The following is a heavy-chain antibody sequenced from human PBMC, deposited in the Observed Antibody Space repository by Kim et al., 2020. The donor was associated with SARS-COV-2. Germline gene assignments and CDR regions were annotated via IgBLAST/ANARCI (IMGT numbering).Heavy chain of an antibody. V-gene: IGHV3-23*01. D-gene: IGHD1-7*01. Sequence: GGSLRLSCAASGFTLSGYAMNWVRLAPGKGLEWVSAISGSGGTTYYADSVKGRFTISRDNSKSTLSLQMNSLRVEDTAVYYCARVPNYAHYINWFDPWSQGTLVTVSS. CDR2: ISGSGGTT. CDR3: ARVPNYAHYINWFDP. CDR1: GFTLSGYA. J-gene: IGHJ5*02.